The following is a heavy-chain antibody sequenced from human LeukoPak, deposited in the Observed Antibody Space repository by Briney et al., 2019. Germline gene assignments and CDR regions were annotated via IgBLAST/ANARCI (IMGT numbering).Heavy chain of an antibody. Sequence: GASVKVSCTASGYTFTSYGISWVRQAPGQGLEWMGWISAYNGNTNYAQKLQGRVTMTTDTSTSTAYMELRSLRSDDTALYYCARAQEGCSRASCYLEPWGQGTLVTVSS. CDR3: ARAQEGCSRASCYLEP. V-gene: IGHV1-18*01. CDR2: ISAYNGNT. J-gene: IGHJ5*02. D-gene: IGHD2-2*01. CDR1: GYTFTSYG.